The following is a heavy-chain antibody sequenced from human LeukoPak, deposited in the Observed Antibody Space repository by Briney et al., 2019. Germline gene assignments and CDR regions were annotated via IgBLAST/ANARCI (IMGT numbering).Heavy chain of an antibody. J-gene: IGHJ4*02. CDR2: NSTNGGST. Sequence: AGVSLRLSCAASGFTFSSYAMHWVRQAPGKGLEYVSANSTNGGSTYYADSVKGRFTISRDNSKNTLYLQMGSVRAEDMAVYYCARFLGGDCRSANCHNFDYWGQGTLVTVSS. D-gene: IGHD2-2*02. CDR3: ARFLGGDCRSANCHNFDY. V-gene: IGHV3-64*02. CDR1: GFTFSSYA.